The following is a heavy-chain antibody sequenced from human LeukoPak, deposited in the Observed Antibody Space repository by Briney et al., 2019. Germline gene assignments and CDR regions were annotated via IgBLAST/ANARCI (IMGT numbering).Heavy chain of an antibody. J-gene: IGHJ6*02. CDR2: IYHIGST. CDR3: ARGYSYVLYYGMDV. D-gene: IGHD5-18*01. Sequence: SETLSLTCTVSGASISTVNYYWSWVRQLPGKGLEWIGYIYHIGSTNYNPSLESRATISVDTSKNQFSLKLSSVTAADTAIYYCARGYSYVLYYGMDVWGQGTTVTVSS. V-gene: IGHV4-61*01. CDR1: GASISTVNYY.